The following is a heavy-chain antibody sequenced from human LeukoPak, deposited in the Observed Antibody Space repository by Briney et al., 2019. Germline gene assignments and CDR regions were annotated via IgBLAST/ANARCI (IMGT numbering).Heavy chain of an antibody. CDR3: AKDHCSGGSCYGYIYFDY. CDR2: ISGSGGST. CDR1: GFTFSSYA. V-gene: IGHV3-23*01. Sequence: PGGSLRLSCAASGFTFSSYAMSWVRQAPEKGLEWVSAISGSGGSTYYADSVKGRFTISRDNSKNTLYLQMNSLRAGDTAVYYCAKDHCSGGSCYGYIYFDYWGQGTLVTVSS. D-gene: IGHD2-15*01. J-gene: IGHJ4*02.